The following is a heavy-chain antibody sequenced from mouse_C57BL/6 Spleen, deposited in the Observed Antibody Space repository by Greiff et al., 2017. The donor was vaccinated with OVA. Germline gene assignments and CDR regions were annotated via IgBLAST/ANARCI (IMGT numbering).Heavy chain of an antibody. CDR1: GYTFTSYW. V-gene: IGHV1-50*01. CDR2: IDPSDSYT. CDR3: ARGTTDYFDY. D-gene: IGHD5-5*01. J-gene: IGHJ2*01. Sequence: VQLQQPGAELVKPGASVKLSCKASGYTFTSYWMQWVKQRPGQGLEWIGEIDPSDSYTNYNQKFKGKATLTVDTSSSTAYMQLSSLTSEDSAVYYCARGTTDYFDYWGQGTTLTVSS.